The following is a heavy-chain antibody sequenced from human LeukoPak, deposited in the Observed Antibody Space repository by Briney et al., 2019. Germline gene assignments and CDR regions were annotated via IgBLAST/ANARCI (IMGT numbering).Heavy chain of an antibody. J-gene: IGHJ4*02. D-gene: IGHD3-10*01. V-gene: IGHV4-39*07. Sequence: SETLSLTCAVYAGSFSGHYWGWIRQPPGKGLEWLGSVYYIGGPYYNPSLKSQVSISVDTSKNQFSLKLSSVTAADTAVYYCARDARVQKWFGELLKTTTYYFDYWGQGTLVTVSS. CDR1: AGSFSGHY. CDR2: VYYIGGP. CDR3: ARDARVQKWFGELLKTTTYYFDY.